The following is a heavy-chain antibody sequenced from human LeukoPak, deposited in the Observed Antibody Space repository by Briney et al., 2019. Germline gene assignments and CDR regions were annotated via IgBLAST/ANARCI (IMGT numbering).Heavy chain of an antibody. Sequence: PSETLSLTCAVYGGSFSGYYWSWIRQPPGKGLEWIGEINHSGSTNYNPSLESRVTISVDTSKNQFSLKLSSVTAADTAVYYCARGLEYSSSWHTINWFDPWGQGTLVTVSS. D-gene: IGHD6-13*01. V-gene: IGHV4-34*01. CDR3: ARGLEYSSSWHTINWFDP. J-gene: IGHJ5*02. CDR1: GGSFSGYY. CDR2: INHSGST.